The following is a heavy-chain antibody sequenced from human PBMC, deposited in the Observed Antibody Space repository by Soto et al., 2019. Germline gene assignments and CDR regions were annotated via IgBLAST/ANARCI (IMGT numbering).Heavy chain of an antibody. CDR3: AKDASSGITSFDS. J-gene: IGHJ2*01. CDR2: VSGSAGST. V-gene: IGHV3-23*01. D-gene: IGHD3-3*01. CDR1: GFTFSSYA. Sequence: EVQLLESGGGLVQPGGSLRLSCAASGFTFSSYAMSWVRQAPGKGLEWVSVVSGSAGSTYYADSVKGRFTISRDNSKNTLYLQMNSLRAEDTAVYYCAKDASSGITSFDSWVRGTVVTVSS.